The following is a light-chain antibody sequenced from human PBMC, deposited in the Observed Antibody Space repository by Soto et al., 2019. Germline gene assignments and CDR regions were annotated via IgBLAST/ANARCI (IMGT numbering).Light chain of an antibody. CDR2: DVS. J-gene: IGLJ3*02. CDR3: SSYTSTNSWV. Sequence: QSVLTQSASVSGSPGQSITISCTGTSSDFGGYNYVSWYQQHPGKAPKLIIYDVSNRPSGVSPRFSGSKSGNTAPLTISRLQAEDEADYSCSSYTSTNSWVFGGGTKLTVL. V-gene: IGLV2-14*01. CDR1: SSDFGGYNY.